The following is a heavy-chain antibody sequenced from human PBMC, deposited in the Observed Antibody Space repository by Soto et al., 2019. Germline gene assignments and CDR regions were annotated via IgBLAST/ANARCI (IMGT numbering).Heavy chain of an antibody. CDR2: TYYRSKWYY. D-gene: IGHD5-12*01. J-gene: IGHJ3*01. V-gene: IGHV6-1*01. Sequence: SQTLSLTCAITGDSVSSNSAGWSWVRQSPSRGLEWLGRTYYRSKWYYEYAVSVRGRITINPDTSKNQYSLQLNSVTPEDTAVYFCARGRGYSLIPVVDDAVDVWGQGTLVTVSS. CDR1: GDSVSSNSAG. CDR3: ARGRGYSLIPVVDDAVDV.